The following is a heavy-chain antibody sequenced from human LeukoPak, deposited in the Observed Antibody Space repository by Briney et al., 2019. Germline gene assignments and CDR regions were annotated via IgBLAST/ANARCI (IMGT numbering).Heavy chain of an antibody. J-gene: IGHJ4*02. D-gene: IGHD1-14*01. V-gene: IGHV3-23*01. CDR2: ISGSGAAT. CDR3: AGRPSGEGLAPLDY. CDR1: GLAFSSST. Sequence: GGSLRLSCAASGLAFSSSTMSWVRQAPGKGLECVSIISGSGAATYYTDSVTGRFTISRDNSKNTLFLQMNSLRAEDTAVYYCAGRPSGEGLAPLDYWGQGALVAASS.